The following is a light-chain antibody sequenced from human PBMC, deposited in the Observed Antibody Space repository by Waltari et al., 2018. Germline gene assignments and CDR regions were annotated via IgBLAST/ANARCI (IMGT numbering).Light chain of an antibody. V-gene: IGKV1-5*03. J-gene: IGKJ1*01. CDR1: QSISSW. Sequence: DIQMTQSPSTLSASVGDRVTITCRASQSISSWLAWYQQKPGKAPKLLIYKASSLESGVPSRFSGSGSGTEFTLTISSLQPDDVATYYCQQYNSYSWWTFGQGTKVEIK. CDR2: KAS. CDR3: QQYNSYSWWT.